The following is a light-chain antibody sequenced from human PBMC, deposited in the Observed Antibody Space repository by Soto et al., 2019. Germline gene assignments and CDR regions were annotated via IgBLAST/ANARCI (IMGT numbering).Light chain of an antibody. Sequence: EIVLTQSPGTLSLSPGERATLSCRASQSVSSNYLAWYQQKPGQAPRLLSYGASGRATGIPDRFSGSGSGTDFTLTISRLEAEDFAVYYCQQYGSSPLTFGQGTKVEIK. CDR3: QQYGSSPLT. CDR2: GAS. CDR1: QSVSSNY. J-gene: IGKJ1*01. V-gene: IGKV3-20*01.